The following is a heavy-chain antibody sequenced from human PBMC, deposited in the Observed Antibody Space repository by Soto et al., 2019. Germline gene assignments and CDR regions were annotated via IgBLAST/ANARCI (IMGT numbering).Heavy chain of an antibody. CDR2: ISWNSGSI. D-gene: IGHD3-10*01. CDR1: GFTFDDYA. J-gene: IGHJ4*02. V-gene: IGHV3-9*01. Sequence: EVQLVESGGGLVQPGRSLRLSCAASGFTFDDYAMHWVRQAPGKGLEWVSGISWNSGSIGYADSVKGRFTISRDNAKNSLYLQMHSLRAEDTALYYCAKGMVRGVIITHYFDYWGQGTLVTVSS. CDR3: AKGMVRGVIITHYFDY.